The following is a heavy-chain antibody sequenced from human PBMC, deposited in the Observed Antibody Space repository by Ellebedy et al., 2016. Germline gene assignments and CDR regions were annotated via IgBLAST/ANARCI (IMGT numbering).Heavy chain of an antibody. D-gene: IGHD3-9*01. J-gene: IGHJ4*02. CDR1: GFTFADYA. Sequence: GGSLRLSXTASGFTFADYAMSWFRRAPGKGPEWVGFIRSKPYGGTAEYAASVEGRFTISRADSESVAYLQMNSLKTEDTAVYYCTRFNFGLLQKFDWFDFWGQGTLVTVSS. V-gene: IGHV3-49*03. CDR3: TRFNFGLLQKFDWFDF. CDR2: IRSKPYGGTA.